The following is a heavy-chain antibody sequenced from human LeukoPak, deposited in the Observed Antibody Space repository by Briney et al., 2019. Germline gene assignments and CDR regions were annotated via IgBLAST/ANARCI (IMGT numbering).Heavy chain of an antibody. Sequence: SETLSLTCTVSGGSISTYYWSWMRQRPGKGLEFIAYIYRSGIINYNPSLQSRVTMSVDTSENRFSLNLSSMTAADTAVYYCARRQTFADSTAWYDTFDIWGHGTMVTVSS. J-gene: IGHJ3*02. CDR2: IYRSGII. D-gene: IGHD6-19*01. V-gene: IGHV4-59*08. CDR1: GGSISTYY. CDR3: ARRQTFADSTAWYDTFDI.